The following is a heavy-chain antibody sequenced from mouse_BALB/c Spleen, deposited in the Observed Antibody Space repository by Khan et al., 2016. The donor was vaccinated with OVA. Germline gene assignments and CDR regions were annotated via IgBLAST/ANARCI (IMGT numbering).Heavy chain of an antibody. V-gene: IGHV5-6*01. CDR2: VSTGGSYT. Sequence: EVELVESGGDLVKPGGPLKLSCAASGFTFSTYGMSWVRQTPDKRLEWVATVSTGGSYTYYQDSVKGRFTISRDNAKNTLYLQMSSLKSEDTSMFYCARLAYYYDSEGFAYWGQGTLVTVSA. CDR3: ARLAYYYDSEGFAY. J-gene: IGHJ3*01. D-gene: IGHD1-1*01. CDR1: GFTFSTYG.